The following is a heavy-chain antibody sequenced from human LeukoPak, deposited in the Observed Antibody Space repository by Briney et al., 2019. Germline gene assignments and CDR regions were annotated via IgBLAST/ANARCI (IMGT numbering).Heavy chain of an antibody. D-gene: IGHD4-17*01. V-gene: IGHV4-38-2*01. CDR2: IFHSGHS. CDR1: SYSISSGSY. J-gene: IGHJ4*02. CDR3: ARVTYVDDMLYQYFDY. Sequence: SETLSLTCAVSSYSISSGSYWGWIRPSPGKGLEWVGSIFHSGHSYYNPSLKSRLTMSVDTCKNQFSLKLTSVTAADTALYYCARVTYVDDMLYQYFDYWGQGSLVTVSS.